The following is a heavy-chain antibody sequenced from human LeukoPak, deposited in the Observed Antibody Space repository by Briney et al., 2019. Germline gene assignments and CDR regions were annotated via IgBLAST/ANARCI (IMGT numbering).Heavy chain of an antibody. V-gene: IGHV1-69*13. D-gene: IGHD2-15*01. CDR3: ARDLGYCSGGSCYARGSWFDP. CDR2: IIPIFGTA. J-gene: IGHJ5*02. Sequence: ASVKVSCKASGGTFSSYAISWVRQAPGLGLEWMGGIIPIFGTANYAQKFQGRVTITADESTSTAYMELSSLRSEDTAVYYCARDLGYCSGGSCYARGSWFDPWGQGTLVTVSS. CDR1: GGTFSSYA.